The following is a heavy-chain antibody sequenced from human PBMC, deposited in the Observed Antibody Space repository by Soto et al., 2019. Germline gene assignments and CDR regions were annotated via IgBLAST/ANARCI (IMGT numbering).Heavy chain of an antibody. Sequence: QVQVVESGGGVVQPGRSLRLSCAASGFTFNSFDMHWVRQAPGRGLEWVAVISHDGSNRYYADSVKGRFTISRDNSKXXXXXXXXXXXXXXXXXXXXXXXXXGHGFWSGYQTQSHWGQGTLVTVSS. J-gene: IGHJ4*02. CDR2: ISHDGSNR. V-gene: IGHV3-30*03. CDR3: XXXXXGHGFWSGYQTQSH. CDR1: GFTFNSFD. D-gene: IGHD3-3*01.